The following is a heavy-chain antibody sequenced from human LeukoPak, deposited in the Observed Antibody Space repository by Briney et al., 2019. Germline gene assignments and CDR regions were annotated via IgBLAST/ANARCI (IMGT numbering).Heavy chain of an antibody. V-gene: IGHV4-38-2*01. CDR2: IYHSGST. D-gene: IGHD2-2*01. J-gene: IGHJ4*02. Sequence: PSETLSLTCGVSDYSISSSYYWGWIRQPPGKGLEWIGSIYHSGSTSYNPSLSSRVTVSVDTSRNQFSLKLSSVTAADTAVCYCARQRYCSSSSCSFFDSWGQGTLVTVSS. CDR3: ARQRYCSSSSCSFFDS. CDR1: DYSISSSYY.